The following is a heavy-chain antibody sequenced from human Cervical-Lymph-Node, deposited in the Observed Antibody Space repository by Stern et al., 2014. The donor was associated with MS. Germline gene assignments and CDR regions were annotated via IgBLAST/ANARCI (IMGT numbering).Heavy chain of an antibody. CDR2: IHPSSGGT. J-gene: IGHJ6*02. CDR3: ARVAPALGYGMDV. V-gene: IGHV1-2*04. Sequence: VQLVESGAEVKKAGASVKVSCKASGYTFTGYYIHWVRPAPGQGLEWMGWIHPSSGGTGYSQKFQGWVTMTRDTSISTAYMELNRLRSDETAVYYCARVAPALGYGMDVWGQGTTVIVSS. CDR1: GYTFTGYY.